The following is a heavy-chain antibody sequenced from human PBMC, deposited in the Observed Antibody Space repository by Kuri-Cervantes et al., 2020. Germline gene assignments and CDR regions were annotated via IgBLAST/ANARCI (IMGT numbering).Heavy chain of an antibody. CDR1: GFTFSSYG. Sequence: GESLMISCAASGFTFSSYGMHWVRQAPGKGLEWVAVISYDGSNKYYADSVKGRFTISRDNSKNTLYLQMNSLRAEDTAVYYCAREDNSGYDLWWFDPWGQGTLVTVSS. J-gene: IGHJ5*02. CDR3: AREDNSGYDLWWFDP. D-gene: IGHD5-12*01. CDR2: ISYDGSNK. V-gene: IGHV3-30*03.